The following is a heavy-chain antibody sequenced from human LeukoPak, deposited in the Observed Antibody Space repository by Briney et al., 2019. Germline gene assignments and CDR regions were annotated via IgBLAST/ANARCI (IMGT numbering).Heavy chain of an antibody. V-gene: IGHV1-46*01. CDR1: GYTFTSYY. CDR2: TNPSGGST. J-gene: IGHJ3*02. D-gene: IGHD1/OR15-1a*01. CDR3: ARVLLTGTRPSAFDI. Sequence: ASVKVSCKASGYTFTSYYIHWVRQAPGQGLEWMGITNPSGGSTSYAQKFQGRLTMIRDPSTSTVYMELSSLTSEDTAVYYCARVLLTGTRPSAFDIWGQGTMVTVSS.